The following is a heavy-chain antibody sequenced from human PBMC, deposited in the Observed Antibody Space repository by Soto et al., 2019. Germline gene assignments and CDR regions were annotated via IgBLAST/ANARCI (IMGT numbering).Heavy chain of an antibody. Sequence: QVQLVQSGAEVKKPGSSVKVSCKASGGTFSSYAISWVRQAPGQGLEWMGGIIPIFGTANYAQKFQGRVTITADESTSPAYMELSSLRSEDTAVYYCARGPHRHMTPGDYYYYYGMDVWGQGTTVTVSS. CDR3: ARGPHRHMTPGDYYYYYGMDV. D-gene: IGHD2-8*02. CDR1: GGTFSSYA. V-gene: IGHV1-69*12. CDR2: IIPIFGTA. J-gene: IGHJ6*02.